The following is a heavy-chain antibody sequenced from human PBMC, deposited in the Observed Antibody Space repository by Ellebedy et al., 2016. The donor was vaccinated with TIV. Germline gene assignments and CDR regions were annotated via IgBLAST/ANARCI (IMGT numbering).Heavy chain of an antibody. V-gene: IGHV3-9*01. CDR2: ISKNSGSV. CDR1: GFKFGDYY. Sequence: SLKISCAASGFKFGDYYMYWVRQAPGKGLEWVSGISKNSGSVGYADPVKGRFTISRDNAKNSLYLQMNSLRAEDTAVYYCARDKDFWSGYFCDYWGQGTLVTVSS. CDR3: ARDKDFWSGYFCDY. J-gene: IGHJ4*02. D-gene: IGHD3-3*01.